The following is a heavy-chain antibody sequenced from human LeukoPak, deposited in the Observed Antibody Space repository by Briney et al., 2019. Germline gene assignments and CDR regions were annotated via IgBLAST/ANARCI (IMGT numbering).Heavy chain of an antibody. V-gene: IGHV3-23*01. D-gene: IGHD2-21*02. J-gene: IGHJ6*03. Sequence: PGGSLRLSCAASGFTFSSYAMSWVRQAPGKGLEWVSAISGSGGSTYYADSVKGRFTISRDNSKNTLYLQMNSLRAEDTAVYYCAKNIVVVTGTYYYYMDVWGKGTTVTVSS. CDR3: AKNIVVVTGTYYYYMDV. CDR1: GFTFSSYA. CDR2: ISGSGGST.